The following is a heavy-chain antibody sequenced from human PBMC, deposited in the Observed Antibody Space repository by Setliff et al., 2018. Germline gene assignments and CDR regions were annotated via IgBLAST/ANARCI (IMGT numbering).Heavy chain of an antibody. CDR1: GFTFSNAR. CDR2: IKRITDSGTT. Sequence: GGSLRLSCTASGFTFSNARMSWVRQAPGKGLEWVGRIKRITDSGTTDHAAPVKGRFTVSRDDSISTLYLQMNSLRGEDTAVYHCTRDQDYYGMDVWGQGTTVTVSS. CDR3: TRDQDYYGMDV. J-gene: IGHJ6*02. V-gene: IGHV3-15*01.